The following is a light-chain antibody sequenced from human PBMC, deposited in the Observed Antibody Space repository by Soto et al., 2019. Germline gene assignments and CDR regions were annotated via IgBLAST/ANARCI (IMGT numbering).Light chain of an antibody. Sequence: QSLLSTPPSLSGSPGQSVTISCTVTSSDVGSYNRVSWYQQPPGTAPKVMIYEVSNRPSGVPDRFSGSKSGNTASLTISGLQAEDEADYYCSLYTSSSTYGLGNGTKVNVL. V-gene: IGLV2-18*01. J-gene: IGLJ1*01. CDR2: EVS. CDR3: SLYTSSSTYG. CDR1: SSDVGSYNR.